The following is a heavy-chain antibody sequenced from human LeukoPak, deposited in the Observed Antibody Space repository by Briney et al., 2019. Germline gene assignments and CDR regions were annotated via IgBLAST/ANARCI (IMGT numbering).Heavy chain of an antibody. D-gene: IGHD3-22*01. J-gene: IGHJ3*02. Sequence: SETLSLTCTVSGGSISSGSYYWSWIRQPVGKGLEWIGRIYTSGSTNYNPSLKSRVTISVDTSKNQFSLKLSSVTAADTAVYYCARELYYYDSSGYRLDAFDIWGQGTMVTVSS. CDR1: GGSISSGSYY. CDR2: IYTSGST. CDR3: ARELYYYDSSGYRLDAFDI. V-gene: IGHV4-61*02.